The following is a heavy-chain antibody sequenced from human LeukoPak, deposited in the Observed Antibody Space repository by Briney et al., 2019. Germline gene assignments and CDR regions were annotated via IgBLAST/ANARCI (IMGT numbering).Heavy chain of an antibody. Sequence: SETLSLTCTVSGGSISSYYWSWIRQPPGKGLEWIGYIYYSGSTNYNPSLKSRVTISVDKSKNQFSLKLSSVTAADTAVYYCARYRGYEGGIDFWGQGTLVTVSS. CDR2: IYYSGST. J-gene: IGHJ4*02. CDR3: ARYRGYEGGIDF. V-gene: IGHV4-59*08. D-gene: IGHD5-12*01. CDR1: GGSISSYY.